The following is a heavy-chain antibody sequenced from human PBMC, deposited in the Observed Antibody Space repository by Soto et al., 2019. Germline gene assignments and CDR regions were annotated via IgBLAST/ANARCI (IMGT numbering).Heavy chain of an antibody. Sequence: GGSLRLSCAASGFTLSTYAMSWVRQAPGKGLVWVSRISSDGRSTSYADFVKGRFTISRDNAKNALYLQMNSLTAEDTAVYYCASMLVVDGAPCWGQGTLVTVSS. D-gene: IGHD3-22*01. V-gene: IGHV3-74*01. J-gene: IGHJ4*02. CDR2: ISSDGRST. CDR1: GFTLSTYA. CDR3: ASMLVVDGAPC.